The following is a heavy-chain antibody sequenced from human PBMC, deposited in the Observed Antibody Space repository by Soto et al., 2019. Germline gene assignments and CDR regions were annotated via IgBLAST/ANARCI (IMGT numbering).Heavy chain of an antibody. CDR1: GFTVSSTNY. V-gene: IGHV3-53*01. D-gene: IGHD2-15*01. Sequence: GGSLRLSCVVSGFTVSSTNYMSWVRQAPGKGLEWVSVIYSGGTTFYADSVKGRFTISRDNSKNTLYLQMNSLRAEDTAVYYCAKVRKPYIVVVVAATATVDYWGQGT. J-gene: IGHJ4*02. CDR3: AKVRKPYIVVVVAATATVDY. CDR2: IYSGGTT.